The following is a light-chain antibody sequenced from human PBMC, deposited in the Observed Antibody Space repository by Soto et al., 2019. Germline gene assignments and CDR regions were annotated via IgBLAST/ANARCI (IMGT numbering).Light chain of an antibody. CDR2: EVS. CDR3: SSYAGSYYV. CDR1: SSDVGGYNY. Sequence: QSALTQPPSASGSPGQSVTISCTGTSSDVGGYNYVSWYQQLPGKAPKLMIYEVSKRPSGVPDRFSGSKSGNTASLTVSGLQAEDEADYYCSSYAGSYYVFGTGTKLTVL. J-gene: IGLJ1*01. V-gene: IGLV2-8*01.